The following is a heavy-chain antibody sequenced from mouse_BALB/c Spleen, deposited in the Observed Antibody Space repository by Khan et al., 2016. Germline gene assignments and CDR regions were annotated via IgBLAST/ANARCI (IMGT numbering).Heavy chain of an antibody. CDR2: ILPGGST. V-gene: IGHV2-9*02. CDR3: ARDDQDYDAWFAS. CDR1: GFSLTNSG. D-gene: IGHD2-4*01. Sequence: QVQLKESGPGLVAPSQSLSITCTVSGFSLTNSGVHWIRQPPGKGLEWLGVILPGGSTDYNPALMSRLSITKDNSQNQVFLKMISLPTDDTAMYYCARDDQDYDAWFASWGQGTLVIVSA. J-gene: IGHJ3*01.